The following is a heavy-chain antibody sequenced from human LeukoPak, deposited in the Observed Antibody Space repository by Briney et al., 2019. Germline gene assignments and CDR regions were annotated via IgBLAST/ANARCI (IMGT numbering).Heavy chain of an antibody. D-gene: IGHD6-13*01. V-gene: IGHV4-61*02. Sequence: SQTLSLTCTVSGGSISSGSYYWSWIRQPAGKGLEWIGRIYTSGSTNYNPSLKSRVTISVDTSKNQFSLKLSSVTAADTAVYYCARRSIATPGIGAFDIWGQGKMVTVSS. CDR2: IYTSGST. CDR1: GGSISSGSYY. CDR3: ARRSIATPGIGAFDI. J-gene: IGHJ3*02.